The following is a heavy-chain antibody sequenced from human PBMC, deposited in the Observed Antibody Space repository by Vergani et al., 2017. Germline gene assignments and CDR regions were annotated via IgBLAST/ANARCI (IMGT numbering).Heavy chain of an antibody. CDR1: GFTFGDYA. CDR3: ARGASGDYVSSFDY. D-gene: IGHD4-17*01. J-gene: IGHJ4*02. V-gene: IGHV3-49*04. Sequence: EVQLVESGGGLVQPGRSLRLSCTASGFTFGDYAMSWVRQAPGKGLEWVGFIRSKAYGGTTEYAASVKGRFTISRDDSKSIAYLQMNSLRAEDTAVYYCARGASGDYVSSFDYWGQGTLVTVSS. CDR2: IRSKAYGGTT.